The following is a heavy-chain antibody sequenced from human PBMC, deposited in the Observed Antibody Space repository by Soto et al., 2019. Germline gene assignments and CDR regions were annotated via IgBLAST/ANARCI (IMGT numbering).Heavy chain of an antibody. D-gene: IGHD2-21*02. CDR3: ARGVSCGGDCYRD. CDR2: MSPNSGNT. Sequence: GPSVKVSCKASGYTFTSYDINWVRQATGQGLEWMGWMSPNSGNTGYAQKFQGRVTMTRNTSIGTAYMELSSLRSEDTAVYYCARGVSCGGDCYRDWGQGTPVTVSS. V-gene: IGHV1-8*01. CDR1: GYTFTSYD. J-gene: IGHJ4*02.